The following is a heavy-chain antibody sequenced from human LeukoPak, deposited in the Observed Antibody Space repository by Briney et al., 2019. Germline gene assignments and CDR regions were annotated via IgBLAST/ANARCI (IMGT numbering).Heavy chain of an antibody. J-gene: IGHJ4*02. Sequence: SQTLSLTCAISGDSVSSNSAAWNWIRQSPSRGLEWLGRTYYRSKWYNDYAVSVKSRITINPDTSKNQFSLQLNSVTPEDTAVYYCARDTRPYYGSGSYPYYFDYWGQGTLVTVSS. V-gene: IGHV6-1*01. D-gene: IGHD3-10*01. CDR3: ARDTRPYYGSGSYPYYFDY. CDR2: TYYRSKWYN. CDR1: GDSVSSNSAA.